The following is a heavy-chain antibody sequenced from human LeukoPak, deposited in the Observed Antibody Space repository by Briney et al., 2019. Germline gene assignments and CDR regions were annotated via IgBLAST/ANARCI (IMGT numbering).Heavy chain of an antibody. V-gene: IGHV4-34*01. D-gene: IGHD3-10*01. CDR1: GESFSAYY. CDR3: ASETYYYGSGSYYTIDY. Sequence: SETLSLTCAVYGESFSAYYWSWIRQPPGKGLEWIGEINHSGSTKYNPSLKSRLTISVDTSKNQFSLKLSSVTAADTAVYYCASETYYYGSGSYYTIDYWGQGTLVTVSS. J-gene: IGHJ4*02. CDR2: INHSGST.